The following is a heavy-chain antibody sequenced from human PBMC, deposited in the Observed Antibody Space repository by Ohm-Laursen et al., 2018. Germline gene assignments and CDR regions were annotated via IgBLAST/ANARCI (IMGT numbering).Heavy chain of an antibody. CDR3: ARDRGRHRAGIDV. D-gene: IGHD3-10*01. J-gene: IGHJ6*02. V-gene: IGHV4-34*01. CDR1: GGSFSGYC. CDR2: INHSRST. Sequence: SETLSLTCPVYGGSFSGYCWSWIRQPPGKGLEWIGEINHSRSTNYNPSLKSRVTISVDTSKNQFSLRLSSVTAADTVVYYCARDRGRHRAGIDVWGQGTTVTVSS.